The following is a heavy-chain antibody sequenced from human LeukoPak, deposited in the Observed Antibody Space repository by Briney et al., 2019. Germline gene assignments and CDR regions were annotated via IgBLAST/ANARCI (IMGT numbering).Heavy chain of an antibody. CDR3: ARFLEIVVPAARGQFDY. Sequence: SETLSLTCTVSGGSISSGGYYWSWIRQHPGKGLEWIGYIYYSGSTYYNPSLKSRVTISVDTSKNQFSLKLSSVTAADTAVYYCARFLEIVVPAARGQFDYWGQGTLVTVSS. CDR1: GGSISSGGYY. CDR2: IYYSGST. V-gene: IGHV4-31*03. D-gene: IGHD2-2*01. J-gene: IGHJ4*02.